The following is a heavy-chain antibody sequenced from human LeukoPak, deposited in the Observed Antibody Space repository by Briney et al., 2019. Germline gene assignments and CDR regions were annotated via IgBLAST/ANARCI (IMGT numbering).Heavy chain of an antibody. CDR3: ARCPPSGSYACVH. V-gene: IGHV1-2*06. D-gene: IGHD1-26*01. CDR2: INPNSGGT. J-gene: IGHJ4*02. Sequence: ASVKVSCKASGYTFTGYYMHWVRQAPGQGLEWMGRINPNSGGTNYAQKFQGRVTMTRNTSISTAYMELSSLRSEDTAVYYCARCPPSGSYACVHWGQGTLVTVSS. CDR1: GYTFTGYY.